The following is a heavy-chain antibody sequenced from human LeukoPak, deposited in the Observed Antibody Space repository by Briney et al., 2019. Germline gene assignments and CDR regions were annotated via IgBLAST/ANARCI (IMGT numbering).Heavy chain of an antibody. CDR1: SGWDGSAPSMV. Sequence: SVKVSCKGLSGWDGSAPSMVTQEVRQAPGQGLEWMGRIIPILGIANYAQKFQGRVTITADKSTSTAYMELSSLRSEDTAVYYCARSTTAMGRYYFDYWGQGTLVTVSS. CDR3: ARSTTAMGRYYFDY. J-gene: IGHJ4*02. V-gene: IGHV1-69*04. D-gene: IGHD5-18*01. CDR2: IIPILGIA.